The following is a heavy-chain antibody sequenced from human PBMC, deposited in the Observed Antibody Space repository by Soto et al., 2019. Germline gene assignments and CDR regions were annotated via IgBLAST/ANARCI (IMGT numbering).Heavy chain of an antibody. D-gene: IGHD6-13*01. J-gene: IGHJ3*01. CDR3: ARASHGQQTDAFDP. CDR1: ESTSNNYA. V-gene: IGHV1-69*13. Sequence: GASLRVSCNASESTSNNYAITWVRQAPGQGLEWMGGIIPGNGTANYAQKFQGRVTITGDESTSRAYMEVSSLRSEDTAVYYCARASHGQQTDAFDPWGQGTMVTVSS. CDR2: IIPGNGTA.